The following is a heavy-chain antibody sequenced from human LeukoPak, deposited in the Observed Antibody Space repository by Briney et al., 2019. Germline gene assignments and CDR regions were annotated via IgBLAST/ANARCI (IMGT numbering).Heavy chain of an antibody. Sequence: GGSLRLSSSASGFTFSGYSMHWVRQAPGKGLEFVSAINNNGHNTYYADSVKGRFTISRDNSKSTLCLQMSSLRPEDTAVYYCVTVAKVYDYWGQGTLVTVSS. CDR1: GFTFSGYS. V-gene: IGHV3-64D*09. CDR3: VTVAKVYDY. J-gene: IGHJ4*02. CDR2: INNNGHNT. D-gene: IGHD2-21*01.